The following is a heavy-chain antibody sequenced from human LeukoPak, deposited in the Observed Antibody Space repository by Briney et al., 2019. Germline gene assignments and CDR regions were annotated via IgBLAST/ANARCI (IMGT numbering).Heavy chain of an antibody. CDR3: ARGGGYYGMDV. V-gene: IGHV4-59*01. CDR2: IYYSGST. Sequence: SETLSLTCTVSGGSISTYYWSWMRQPPGKGLEWIGYIYYSGSTNYNPSLKSRVTISVDTSKNQFSLRLTSVTAADTAVYYCARGGGYYGMDVWGQGTTVTVSS. J-gene: IGHJ6*02. CDR1: GGSISTYY. D-gene: IGHD3-16*01.